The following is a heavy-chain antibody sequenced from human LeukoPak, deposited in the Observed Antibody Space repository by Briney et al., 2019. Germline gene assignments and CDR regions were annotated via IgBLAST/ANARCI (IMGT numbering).Heavy chain of an antibody. V-gene: IGHV1-2*02. D-gene: IGHD2-8*01. CDR1: GSTFTGYY. CDR2: INTTRGST. Sequence: ASVTVSCKASGSTFTGYYMHWVRQAPGQGIEWMGWINTTRGSTNYAQKFQGRVTKTRDTSISNAYMELSRLRPNDTAVYYCARVSRYCTNGVCSWFDPWGQGTLVTVSS. CDR3: ARVSRYCTNGVCSWFDP. J-gene: IGHJ5*02.